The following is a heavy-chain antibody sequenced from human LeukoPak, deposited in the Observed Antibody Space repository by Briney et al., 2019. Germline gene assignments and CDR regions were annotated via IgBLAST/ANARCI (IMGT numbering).Heavy chain of an antibody. J-gene: IGHJ6*03. CDR3: ARGIVATIGYYYMDV. CDR1: GGSISSYY. Sequence: SETLSLTCTVSGGSISSYYWSWIRQPAGKGLEWIGRIYTSGSTNYNPSLKSRVTMSVDTSKNQFSLKLSSVTAADTAVYYCARGIVATIGYYYMDVWGKGTTVTVSS. CDR2: IYTSGST. V-gene: IGHV4-4*07. D-gene: IGHD5-12*01.